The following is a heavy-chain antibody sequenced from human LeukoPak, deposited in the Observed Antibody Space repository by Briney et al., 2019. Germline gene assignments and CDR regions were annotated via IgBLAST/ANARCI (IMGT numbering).Heavy chain of an antibody. CDR2: IYHNGNT. J-gene: IGHJ4*02. Sequence: SETLSLTCTVSGGSISGYYWTWIRQPPGKGLEWIGNIYHNGNTYYNPSLKSRVTISVDTSKKQFSLKLRTATAADTAVYYCARIEAVTRGYNHAYYFDYWGQGTLVTVSS. CDR1: GGSISGYY. CDR3: ARIEAVTRGYNHAYYFDY. V-gene: IGHV4-59*08. D-gene: IGHD5-18*01.